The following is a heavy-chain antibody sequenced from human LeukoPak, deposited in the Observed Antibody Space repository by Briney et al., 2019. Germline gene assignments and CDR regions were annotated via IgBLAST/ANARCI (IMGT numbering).Heavy chain of an antibody. CDR3: ARRDSSSWYFDY. CDR2: INHSGST. D-gene: IGHD6-13*01. Sequence: SETLSLTCAVYGGSFSGYYWSWIRQPPGRGLEWIGEINHSGSTNYSPSLKSRVTISVDTSKNQFSLKLSSVTAADTAVYYCARRDSSSWYFDYWGQGTLVTVSS. V-gene: IGHV4-34*01. J-gene: IGHJ4*02. CDR1: GGSFSGYY.